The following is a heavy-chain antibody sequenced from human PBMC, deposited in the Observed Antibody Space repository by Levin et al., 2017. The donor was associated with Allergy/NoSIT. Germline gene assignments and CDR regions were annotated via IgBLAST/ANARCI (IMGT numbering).Heavy chain of an antibody. CDR3: TKDGVRRFDS. J-gene: IGHJ4*02. Sequence: GESLKISCAASGFTFSTYWMGWVRQAPGRGLEWVASINRDGSEKHYVDSVEGRFTISRDNAKNSLYLQMNSLRAEDTAVYYCTKDGVRRFDSWGQGTLVTVSS. V-gene: IGHV3-7*04. CDR2: INRDGSEK. CDR1: GFTFSTYW. D-gene: IGHD2-8*01.